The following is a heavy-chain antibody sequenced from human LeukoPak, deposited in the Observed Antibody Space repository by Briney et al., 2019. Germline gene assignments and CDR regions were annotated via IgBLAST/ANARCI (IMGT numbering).Heavy chain of an antibody. D-gene: IGHD1-14*01. CDR1: GFTFSTSA. J-gene: IGHJ4*02. CDR3: AKGPRRFPPAAY. CDR2: FSAIGEIT. Sequence: GGSLRLSCAASGFTFSTSAMSWVRQPPGKGLEWVSSFSAIGEITYYADSVKGRFTISRDTSKSTLYLQMNNLRAEDTAVYFCAKGPRRFPPAAYWGQGTLVTVSS. V-gene: IGHV3-23*01.